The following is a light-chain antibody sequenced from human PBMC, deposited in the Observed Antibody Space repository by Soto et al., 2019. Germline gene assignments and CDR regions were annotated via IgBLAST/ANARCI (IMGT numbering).Light chain of an antibody. CDR2: AAS. CDR1: QSISCY. Sequence: DMQRTQSHSPRSASVGDTVTVTCRASQSISCYLNWYQQKPGKAPKLLIYAASSLQSGVPSRFSGSGSGTDFTLTISSLEAEDFAAYYCQQSYSTPITFGQGTRLEIK. V-gene: IGKV1-39*01. CDR3: QQSYSTPIT. J-gene: IGKJ5*01.